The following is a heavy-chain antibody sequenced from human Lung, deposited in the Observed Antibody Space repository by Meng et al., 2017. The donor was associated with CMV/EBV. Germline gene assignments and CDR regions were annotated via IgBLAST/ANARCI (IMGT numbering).Heavy chain of an antibody. CDR2: ITWDGIST. CDR3: AKDNDYDSSGYYFDY. Sequence: GGSXRLXXAASGFSFDDYAMHWVRQAPGKGLEWVSLITWDGISTYYADSVKGRFTISRDNSKNFLYLEMHSLRAEDSAFYYCAKDNDYDSSGYYFDYLGQGTLVTVSS. CDR1: GFSFDDYA. D-gene: IGHD3-22*01. J-gene: IGHJ4*02. V-gene: IGHV3-43D*04.